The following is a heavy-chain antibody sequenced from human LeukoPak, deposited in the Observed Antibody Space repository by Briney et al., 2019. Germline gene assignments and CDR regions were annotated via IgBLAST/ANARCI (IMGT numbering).Heavy chain of an antibody. Sequence: PSETLSLTCTVSGGSISSYYWSWIRQPPGKGLEWIGYIYYSGSTNYNPSLKSRVTISVDTSKNQFSLKLSSVTAADTAVYYCARHYVWGSYRLDWFDPWGQGTLVTVSS. CDR3: ARHYVWGSYRLDWFDP. V-gene: IGHV4-59*08. CDR1: GGSISSYY. J-gene: IGHJ5*02. CDR2: IYYSGST. D-gene: IGHD3-16*02.